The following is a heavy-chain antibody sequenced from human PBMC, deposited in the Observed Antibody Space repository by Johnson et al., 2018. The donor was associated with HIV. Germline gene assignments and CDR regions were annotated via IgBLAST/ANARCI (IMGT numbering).Heavy chain of an antibody. J-gene: IGHJ3*02. Sequence: MQLVESGGGVVQPGRSLRLSCAASGFSFSTYAMTWVRQAPGKGLQWVSTISGGGSGTYYADSVKGRYTISRDNSRNTLYLQMNSLRAEDTAVYYCARVGDRAMIVGGTDAFDIWGQGTMVTVSS. CDR3: ARVGDRAMIVGGTDAFDI. V-gene: IGHV3-23*04. CDR1: GFSFSTYA. D-gene: IGHD3-22*01. CDR2: ISGGGSGT.